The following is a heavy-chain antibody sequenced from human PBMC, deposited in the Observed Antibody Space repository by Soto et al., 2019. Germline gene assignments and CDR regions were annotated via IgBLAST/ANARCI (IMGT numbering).Heavy chain of an antibody. V-gene: IGHV1-8*01. CDR3: ARYAKWSYREDYYYYGMDV. CDR2: MNPNSGNT. D-gene: IGHD3-16*02. J-gene: IGHJ6*02. CDR1: GYTFNNYD. Sequence: ASLKVSCKASGYTFNNYDINWVRQATGQGLEWMGWMNPNSGNTGYAQKFQGRVTMTRNTSISTAYMELSSLRSEDTAVYYCARYAKWSYREDYYYYGMDVWGQGTTVNVSS.